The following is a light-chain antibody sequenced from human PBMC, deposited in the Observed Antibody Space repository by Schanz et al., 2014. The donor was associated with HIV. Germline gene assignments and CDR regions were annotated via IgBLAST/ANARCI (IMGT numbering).Light chain of an antibody. CDR3: QQYYSTPPT. Sequence: EIVLTQSPGTLSLSPGERATLSCRASQSVSSNLAWYQQKPGQAPRLLIYDASNRATGIPARFSGSGSGTDFTLTISSLQAEDAAVYFCQQYYSTPPTFGGGTKVEIK. CDR2: DAS. J-gene: IGKJ4*01. CDR1: QSVSSN. V-gene: IGKV3-11*01.